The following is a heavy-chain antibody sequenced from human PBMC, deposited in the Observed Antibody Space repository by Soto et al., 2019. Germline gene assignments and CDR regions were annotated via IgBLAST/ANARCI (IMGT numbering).Heavy chain of an antibody. CDR3: ARDAAAAGTTPYFDY. CDR2: ISYDGSNK. J-gene: IGHJ4*02. V-gene: IGHV3-30-3*01. D-gene: IGHD6-13*01. CDR1: GFTFSSYA. Sequence: PVGSLRLSCAASGFTFSSYAMHWVRQAPGKGLEWVAVISYDGSNKYYADSVKGRFTISRDNSKNTLYLQMNSLRAEDTAVYYCARDAAAAGTTPYFDYWGQGTLVTVSS.